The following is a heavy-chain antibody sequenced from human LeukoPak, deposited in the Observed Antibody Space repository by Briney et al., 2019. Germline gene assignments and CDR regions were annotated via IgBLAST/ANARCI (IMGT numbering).Heavy chain of an antibody. Sequence: QTWGALRLSCVASGFTVSTNYMSWVRQAPGKGLEWVSVFYSGGNTYYADSVKGRFTISRDTSKNSLYLQMNSLRAEDTAVYYCARDRRNTGSFFDYWGQGTLVTVSS. CDR1: GFTVSTNY. V-gene: IGHV3-66*01. CDR3: ARDRRNTGSFFDY. D-gene: IGHD1-26*01. CDR2: FYSGGNT. J-gene: IGHJ4*02.